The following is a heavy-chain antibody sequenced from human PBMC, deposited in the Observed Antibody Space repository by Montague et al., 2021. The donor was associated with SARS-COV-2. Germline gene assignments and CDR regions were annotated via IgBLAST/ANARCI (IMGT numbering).Heavy chain of an antibody. Sequence: SETLSLTCTVSGGSVRSSNDCWGWIRQPPGKGLEWIANFYYSGNTYYSPSLKSRVTISVDTSNNQFSLKLSSATAADTAVYYCARGPKMYGELADYWGQGTLVTVSS. V-gene: IGHV4-39*01. CDR3: ARGPKMYGELADY. CDR1: GGSVRSSNDC. CDR2: FYYSGNT. D-gene: IGHD4-17*01. J-gene: IGHJ4*02.